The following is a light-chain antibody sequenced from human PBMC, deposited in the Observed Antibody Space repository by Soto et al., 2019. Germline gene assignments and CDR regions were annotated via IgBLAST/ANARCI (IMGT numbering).Light chain of an antibody. CDR3: SSYTSSSTPYV. J-gene: IGLJ1*01. CDR1: SSDVGGYNY. CDR2: DVT. Sequence: QSVLTQPASVSGSHGQSITISCTETSSDVGGYNYVSWYQQHPVKAPKLMIYDVTNRPSGVSDRFSGSKSGNTASLTISGLQAEDEADYYCSSYTSSSTPYVFGTGTKVTVI. V-gene: IGLV2-14*01.